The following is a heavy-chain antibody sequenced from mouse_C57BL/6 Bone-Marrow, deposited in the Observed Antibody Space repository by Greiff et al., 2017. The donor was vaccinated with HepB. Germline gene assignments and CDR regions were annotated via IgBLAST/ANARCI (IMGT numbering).Heavy chain of an antibody. CDR3: ARSRDLLAMDD. D-gene: IGHD1-1*01. CDR1: GYTFTGYW. CDR2: ILPGSGST. Sequence: QVQLQQPGAELMKPGASVKLSCKATGYTFTGYWIEWVKQRPGHGLEWIGEILPGSGSTNYNEKFKGKATVTVDTSSSTAYMQLSSLTSEDSAIYYCARSRDLLAMDDWGQGTSVTVSS. J-gene: IGHJ4*01. V-gene: IGHV1-9*01.